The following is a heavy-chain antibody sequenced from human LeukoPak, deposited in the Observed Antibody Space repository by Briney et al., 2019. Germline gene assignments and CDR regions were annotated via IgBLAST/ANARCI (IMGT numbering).Heavy chain of an antibody. J-gene: IGHJ4*02. Sequence: PGGSLRLSCAASGFTFSSYGMSWVRQAPGKGLEWVSSIDSSGGYMFYADSVKGRFIISRDNAKDSLYLQMNSLRVEDTAVHYCLRGDRRDYWGQGTLVTVSS. CDR3: LRGDRRDY. CDR2: IDSSGGYM. CDR1: GFTFSSYG. V-gene: IGHV3-21*06.